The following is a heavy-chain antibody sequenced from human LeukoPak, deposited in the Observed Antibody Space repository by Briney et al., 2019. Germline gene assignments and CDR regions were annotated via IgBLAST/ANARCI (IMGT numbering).Heavy chain of an antibody. CDR2: FDPEDGET. V-gene: IGHV1-24*01. J-gene: IGHJ6*02. D-gene: IGHD3-3*02. Sequence: ASVKVSSKVSGYTLTELSMHWVRQAPGKGLEWMGGFDPEDGETTYAQKFQGRVTMTEDTSTDAAYMELSSLRSEETAVYYCATDHLPGIGGMDVWGQGTTVTVSS. CDR3: ATDHLPGIGGMDV. CDR1: GYTLTELS.